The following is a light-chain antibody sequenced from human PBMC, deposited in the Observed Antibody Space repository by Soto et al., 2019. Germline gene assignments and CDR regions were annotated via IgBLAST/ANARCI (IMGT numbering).Light chain of an antibody. CDR2: DVS. CDR1: SSDVGGYNY. CDR3: NSYTSSSTHV. V-gene: IGLV2-14*01. Sequence: QSALAQPASVSGSPGQSITISCTGTSSDVGGYNYVSWYQQHPGKAPKLMIYDVSNRPSGVSNRFSGSKSGNTVSLTISGLQAEDEADYYCNSYTSSSTHVFGAGTKVTVL. J-gene: IGLJ1*01.